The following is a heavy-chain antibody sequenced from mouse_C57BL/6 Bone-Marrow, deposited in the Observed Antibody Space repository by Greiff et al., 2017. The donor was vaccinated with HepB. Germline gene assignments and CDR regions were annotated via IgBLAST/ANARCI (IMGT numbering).Heavy chain of an antibody. Sequence: EVMLVESGGGLVQPGGSLKLSCAASGFTFSDYYMYWVRQTPEKRLEWVAYISNGGGSTYYPDTVKGRFTISRDNAKNTLYLQMSRLKSEDTAMYYCARQITTVPLDWYFDVWGTGTTVTVSS. CDR1: GFTFSDYY. CDR2: ISNGGGST. D-gene: IGHD1-1*01. J-gene: IGHJ1*03. V-gene: IGHV5-12*01. CDR3: ARQITTVPLDWYFDV.